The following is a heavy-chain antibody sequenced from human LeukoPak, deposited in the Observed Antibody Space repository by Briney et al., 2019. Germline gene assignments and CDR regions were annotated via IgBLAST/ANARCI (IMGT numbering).Heavy chain of an antibody. Sequence: GGSLRLSCAASGFTFSSYWMTWVRQAPGKGLEWVAHIKQDGSEKHYVDSVKGRFTISRDNTENSLHLQMNSLRVEDTAVYYCARDKYCSNSYCPASWFDPWDQGTLVTVSS. CDR2: IKQDGSEK. CDR3: ARDKYCSNSYCPASWFDP. J-gene: IGHJ5*02. D-gene: IGHD2-15*01. V-gene: IGHV3-7*01. CDR1: GFTFSSYW.